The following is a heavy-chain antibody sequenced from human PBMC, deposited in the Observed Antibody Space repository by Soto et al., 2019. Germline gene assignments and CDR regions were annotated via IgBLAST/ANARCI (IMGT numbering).Heavy chain of an antibody. V-gene: IGHV4-39*01. D-gene: IGHD2-15*01. CDR3: ARRGYCSGGSCYKDWYFDL. Sequence: ASETLSLTCTVSGGSISSSSYYWGWIRQPPGKGLEWIGSIYYSGSTYYNPSLKSRVTISVDTSKNQFSLKLSSVTAADTAVYYCARRGYCSGGSCYKDWYFDLWGRGTLVTVSS. CDR2: IYYSGST. CDR1: GGSISSSSYY. J-gene: IGHJ2*01.